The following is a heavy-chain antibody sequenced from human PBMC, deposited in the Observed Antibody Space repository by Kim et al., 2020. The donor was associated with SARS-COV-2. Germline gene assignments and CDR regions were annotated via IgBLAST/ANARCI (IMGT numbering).Heavy chain of an antibody. V-gene: IGHV1-3*01. Sequence: QKFQGRGTITRDTSASTAYMELSSLRSEDTAVYYCAGLWFATNLNDAFDIWGQGTMVTVSS. D-gene: IGHD2-21*01. CDR3: AGLWFATNLNDAFDI. J-gene: IGHJ3*02.